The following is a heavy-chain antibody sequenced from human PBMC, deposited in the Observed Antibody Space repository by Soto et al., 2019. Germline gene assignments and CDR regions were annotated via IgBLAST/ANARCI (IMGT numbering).Heavy chain of an antibody. CDR2: ISSSGSSI. D-gene: IGHD2-21*02. J-gene: IGHJ3*02. CDR3: ARVGRHIVVVTAGLDI. V-gene: IGHV3-48*03. CDR1: GLTFSSYA. Sequence: GRSLGLACAASGLTFSSYAMSWVRQAPGKGLEWVSDISSSGSSIYYADSVKGRFTISRDNAKNSLYLQMNSLRAEDTAVYYCARVGRHIVVVTAGLDIWGQGTMVTVSS.